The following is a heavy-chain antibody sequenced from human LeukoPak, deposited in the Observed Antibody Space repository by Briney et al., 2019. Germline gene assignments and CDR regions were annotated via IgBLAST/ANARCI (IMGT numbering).Heavy chain of an antibody. J-gene: IGHJ5*02. Sequence: GASVKVSCKASGYTFTTYGISWGRQAPGQGGERMGWISAYNGNTNYEQKLQGRVKITTDTSTSTAYMELRSLRSDDTAVYYCARGRLGSTNWFDHWGQGTLVTVSS. V-gene: IGHV1-18*01. D-gene: IGHD2-2*01. CDR3: ARGRLGSTNWFDH. CDR1: GYTFTTYG. CDR2: ISAYNGNT.